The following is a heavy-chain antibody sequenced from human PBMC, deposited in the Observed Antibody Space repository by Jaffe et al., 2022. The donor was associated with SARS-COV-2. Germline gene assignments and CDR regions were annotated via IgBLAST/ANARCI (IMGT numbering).Heavy chain of an antibody. CDR3: TTGIGYGDYLFDY. Sequence: EVQLVESGGGLVKPGGSLRLSCAASGFTFSNAWMSWVRQAPGKGLEWVGRIKSKTDGGTTDYAAPVKGRFTISRDDSKNTLYLQMNSLKTEDTAVYYCTTGIGYGDYLFDYWGQGTLVTVSS. J-gene: IGHJ4*02. CDR2: IKSKTDGGTT. CDR1: GFTFSNAW. D-gene: IGHD4-17*01. V-gene: IGHV3-15*01.